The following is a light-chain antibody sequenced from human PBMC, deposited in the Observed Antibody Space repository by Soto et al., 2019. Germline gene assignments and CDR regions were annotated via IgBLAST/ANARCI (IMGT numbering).Light chain of an antibody. V-gene: IGKV4-1*01. CDR3: QQYYITPPT. Sequence: DIVMTQSPDSLAVSLGERATINCKSSQSVLYSSNNKNHLAWYQQKPGQPPKLLIYWASIRESGVPDRFSGSGSATEFSLTISSLQAGDVAVYYCQQYYITPPTFGQGTKVEIK. CDR2: WAS. CDR1: QSVLYSSNNKNH. J-gene: IGKJ1*01.